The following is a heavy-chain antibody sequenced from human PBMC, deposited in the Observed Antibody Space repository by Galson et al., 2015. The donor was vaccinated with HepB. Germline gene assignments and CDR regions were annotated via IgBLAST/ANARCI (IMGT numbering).Heavy chain of an antibody. CDR1: GYTFTSYG. J-gene: IGHJ6*02. V-gene: IGHV1-18*01. Sequence: SVKVSCKASGYTFTSYGISWVRQAPGQGLEWMGWISAYNGNTNYAQELQGRVTMTTDTSTSTAYMELRSLRSDDTAVYYCARTARTVTKYYYYYYGMDVWGQGTTVTVSS. CDR2: ISAYNGNT. CDR3: ARTARTVTKYYYYYYGMDV. D-gene: IGHD4-17*01.